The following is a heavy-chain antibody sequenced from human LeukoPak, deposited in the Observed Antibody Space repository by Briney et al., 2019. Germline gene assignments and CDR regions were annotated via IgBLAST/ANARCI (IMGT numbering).Heavy chain of an antibody. V-gene: IGHV3-48*01. CDR2: ISSSSSTI. CDR1: GFTFSSYS. J-gene: IGHJ3*02. D-gene: IGHD3-22*01. CDR3: ARVGDVYYDILAAFDI. Sequence: GGSLRLSCAASGFTFSSYSMNWVRQAPGKGLEWVSYISSSSSTIYYADSVKGRFTIPRDNAKNSLYLQMNSLRAEDTAVYYCARVGDVYYDILAAFDIWGHGTKVTVSS.